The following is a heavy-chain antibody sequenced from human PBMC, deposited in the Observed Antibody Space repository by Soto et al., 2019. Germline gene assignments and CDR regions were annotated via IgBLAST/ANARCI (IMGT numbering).Heavy chain of an antibody. CDR2: IFVTGAT. CDR1: GEAVGSGQSY. Sequence: QVQLQESGPGLVKPSETLPLICFVSGEAVGSGQSYGNWIRQAPGKGLEWIGHIFVTGATKYSASLKSRVTMSVDMSKSQISLNLTSVTAADSATYFCARGRADSAGSSIGRRMDVWRQGTTVTVAS. D-gene: IGHD3-10*01. CDR3: ARGRADSAGSSIGRRMDV. V-gene: IGHV4-61*01. J-gene: IGHJ6*02.